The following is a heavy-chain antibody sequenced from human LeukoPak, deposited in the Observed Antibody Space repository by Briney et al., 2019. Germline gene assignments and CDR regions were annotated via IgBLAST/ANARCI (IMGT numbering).Heavy chain of an antibody. CDR3: ARGVLWSGYYYYGMDV. Sequence: SETLSLTCTVSAGSISSGDYYWSWIRQPPGKGLEWIGYIYYSGSTYYNPSLKSRVTISVDTSKNQFSLKLSSVTAADTAVYYCARGVLWSGYYYYGMDVWGQGTTVTVSS. CDR2: IYYSGST. CDR1: AGSISSGDYY. D-gene: IGHD3-10*02. J-gene: IGHJ6*02. V-gene: IGHV4-30-4*01.